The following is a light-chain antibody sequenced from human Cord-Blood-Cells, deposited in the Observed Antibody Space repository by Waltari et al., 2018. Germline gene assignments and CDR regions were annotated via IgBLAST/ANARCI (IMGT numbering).Light chain of an antibody. CDR1: SSDVGSYNL. CDR2: EGS. V-gene: IGLV2-23*03. J-gene: IGLJ1*01. Sequence: QSALTQPASVSGSPGQSITISCTGTSSDVGSYNLVSWYQQHPGKAPKLMIYEGSKRPSGVSNRFSGSKSGNTASLTTSGLQAEDEADYSCCSYAGSSTFVFGTGTKVTVL. CDR3: CSYAGSSTFV.